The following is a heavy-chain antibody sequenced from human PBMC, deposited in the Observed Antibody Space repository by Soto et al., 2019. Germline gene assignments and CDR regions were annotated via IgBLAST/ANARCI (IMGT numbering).Heavy chain of an antibody. D-gene: IGHD5-12*01. CDR3: ARDKGYWYSGYVSAPNWFDP. CDR1: GYTFTSYA. CDR2: INAGNGNT. Sequence: QVQLVQSGAEVKKPGASVKVSCKASGYTFTSYAMHWVRQAPGQRLEWMGWINAGNGNTKYSQKFQGRVTITRDTSASTAYMELSSLRSEDTAVYYCARDKGYWYSGYVSAPNWFDPWGQGTLVTVSS. J-gene: IGHJ5*02. V-gene: IGHV1-3*01.